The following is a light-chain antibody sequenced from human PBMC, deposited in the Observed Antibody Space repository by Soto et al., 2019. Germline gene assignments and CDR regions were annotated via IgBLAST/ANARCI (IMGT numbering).Light chain of an antibody. V-gene: IGLV2-14*03. Sequence: QSALTQPASVSGSPGQSITISCTGTSSDVGGYDYVSWYQLHPGKAPKLMIYDVSNRPSGVSNRFSGSKSGNTASLTISGLQAEDEADYYCSSYTSSSTLTYVSGTGTKLTVL. CDR1: SSDVGGYDY. CDR2: DVS. CDR3: SSYTSSSTLTYV. J-gene: IGLJ1*01.